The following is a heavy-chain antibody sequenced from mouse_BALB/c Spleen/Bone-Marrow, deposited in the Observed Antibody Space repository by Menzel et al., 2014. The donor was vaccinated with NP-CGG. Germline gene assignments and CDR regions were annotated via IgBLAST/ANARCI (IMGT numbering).Heavy chain of an antibody. D-gene: IGHD2-3*01. CDR1: GFNIXDTY. CDR3: ARWLLNYYAMDY. Sequence: EVQLQQSGAELVKPGASVKLSCTASGFNIXDTYMHWVKQRPEQGLEWIGRIDTANGNTKYDPKFQGKATITADTSSNTAYLQLSSLTSEDTAVYYCARWLLNYYAMDYWGQGTSVTVSS. V-gene: IGHV14-3*02. J-gene: IGHJ4*01. CDR2: IDTANGNT.